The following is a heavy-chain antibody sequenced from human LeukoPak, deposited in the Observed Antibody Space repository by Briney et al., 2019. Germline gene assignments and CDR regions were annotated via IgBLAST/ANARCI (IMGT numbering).Heavy chain of an antibody. Sequence: ASVKVSCKASGYTFTGYYMHWVRQAPGQGLEWMGIINPSGGSTSYAQKFQGRVTMTRDTSTSTVYMELSSLRSEDTAVYYCARDRITIFGVVPPYGMDVWGQGTTVTVS. CDR2: INPSGGST. V-gene: IGHV1-46*01. D-gene: IGHD3-3*01. CDR1: GYTFTGYY. J-gene: IGHJ6*02. CDR3: ARDRITIFGVVPPYGMDV.